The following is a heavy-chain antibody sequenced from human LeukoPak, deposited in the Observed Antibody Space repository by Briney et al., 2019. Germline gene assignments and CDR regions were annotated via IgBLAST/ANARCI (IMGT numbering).Heavy chain of an antibody. D-gene: IGHD2-15*01. J-gene: IGHJ4*02. CDR2: ISNNGGYT. CDR3: AKQLGYCSDGSCYFPY. V-gene: IGHV3-23*01. Sequence: GGSLRLSCAASGFTFSDHAMSWVRQAPGKGLEWVSAISNNGGYTYYADSVQGRFTISRDNSKSTLCLQMNSLRAEDTAVYYCAKQLGYCSDGSCYFPYWGQGTLVTVSS. CDR1: GFTFSDHA.